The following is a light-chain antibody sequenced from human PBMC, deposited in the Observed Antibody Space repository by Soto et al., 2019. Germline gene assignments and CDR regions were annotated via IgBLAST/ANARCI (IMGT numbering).Light chain of an antibody. CDR3: QQYNKWPPYT. Sequence: EIGMTQSPATLSVSPGERATLSCRASQSVSSNLAWYQQKPGQAPRLLIYGSSTRATSIPARFSGSGSGTEFTLTISSLQSEDFAVYYCQQYNKWPPYTFGQGTKLEIK. CDR2: GSS. V-gene: IGKV3-15*01. CDR1: QSVSSN. J-gene: IGKJ2*01.